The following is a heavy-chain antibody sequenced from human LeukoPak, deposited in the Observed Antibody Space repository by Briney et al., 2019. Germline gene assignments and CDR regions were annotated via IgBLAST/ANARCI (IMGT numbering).Heavy chain of an antibody. J-gene: IGHJ6*02. D-gene: IGHD2/OR15-2a*01. CDR3: ARGSLERITRYYHYGMDV. CDR1: GGSISSYY. V-gene: IGHV4-59*01. Sequence: PSETLSLTCTVSGGSISSYYWSWIRQPPGKGLEWIGYIYYGGSTNYNPSLKSRVTISVDTSKNQFSLKLSSVAAADTAVYYCARGSLERITRYYHYGMDVWGQGTTVTVSS. CDR2: IYYGGST.